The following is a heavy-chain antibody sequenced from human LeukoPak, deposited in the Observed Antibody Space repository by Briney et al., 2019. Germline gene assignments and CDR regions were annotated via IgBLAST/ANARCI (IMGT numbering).Heavy chain of an antibody. CDR1: GGSFSGYY. D-gene: IGHD6-13*01. Sequence: SETLSLTCAVYGGSFSGYYWSWIRQPPGKGLECIGTIYHSGSTYYNPSLKSRVTISVDTSKNQFSLKLNSVTAADTAVYYCARIYSSSWFLNWFDPWGQGTLVTVSS. V-gene: IGHV4-34*01. J-gene: IGHJ5*02. CDR3: ARIYSSSWFLNWFDP. CDR2: IYHSGST.